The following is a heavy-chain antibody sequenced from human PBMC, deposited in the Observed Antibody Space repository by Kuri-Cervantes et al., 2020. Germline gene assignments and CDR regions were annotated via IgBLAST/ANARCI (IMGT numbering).Heavy chain of an antibody. Sequence: GGSLRLSCAASGFTFSDYGMHWVRQAPGKGLEWVAYIWYDGTNKYYADSVKGRFTISRDYSNNTLYLQMSSLRAEDTAVYYCAKDRDYYDSCGSEYWGQGTLVTVSS. CDR3: AKDRDYYDSCGSEY. V-gene: IGHV3-30*02. CDR1: GFTFSDYG. D-gene: IGHD3-22*01. CDR2: IWYDGTNK. J-gene: IGHJ4*02.